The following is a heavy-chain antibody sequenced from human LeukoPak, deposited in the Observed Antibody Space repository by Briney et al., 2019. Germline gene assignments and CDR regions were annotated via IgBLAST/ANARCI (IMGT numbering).Heavy chain of an antibody. J-gene: IGHJ5*02. CDR1: GYTFTSYA. D-gene: IGHD2-2*01. CDR3: ARDRSSTSWFDP. Sequence: GASVKVSCKASGYTFTSYAMHWVRQAPGQRLEWVGWINAGNGNTKYSQKFQGRVTMTRDTSTSTVYMELSSLRSEDTAVYYCARDRSSTSWFDPWGQGTLVTVSS. CDR2: INAGNGNT. V-gene: IGHV1-3*01.